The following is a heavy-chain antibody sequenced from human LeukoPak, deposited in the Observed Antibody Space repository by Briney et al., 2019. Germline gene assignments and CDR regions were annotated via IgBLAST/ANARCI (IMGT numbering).Heavy chain of an antibody. V-gene: IGHV4-39*01. Sequence: SETLSLTCTVSGGSISSGGYYWSWIRQPPGKGLEWIGSIYYSGTTFYNPSLKSRVTISVDTSKSQFSLNLSSVTAADTAVYYCARRDIVATISTWGQGTLVTVSS. J-gene: IGHJ4*02. CDR2: IYYSGTT. D-gene: IGHD5-12*01. CDR3: ARRDIVATIST. CDR1: GGSISSGGYY.